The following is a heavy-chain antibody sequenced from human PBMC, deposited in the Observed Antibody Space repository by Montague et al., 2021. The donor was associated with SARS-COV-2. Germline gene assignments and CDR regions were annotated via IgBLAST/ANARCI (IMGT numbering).Heavy chain of an antibody. CDR3: AREYQLRWLGWFFWKSTFDY. V-gene: IGHV4-34*01. Sequence: SETLSLTCAVYGGSLSGYYWSWIRQPPGKGLEWIGEINYSGSTNYNPSLKSRVTISLDTSKNQFSLKLSSVTAADTAVYYCAREYQLRWLGWFFWKSTFDYWGQGTLVTVSS. D-gene: IGHD3-3*01. CDR2: INYSGST. CDR1: GGSLSGYY. J-gene: IGHJ4*02.